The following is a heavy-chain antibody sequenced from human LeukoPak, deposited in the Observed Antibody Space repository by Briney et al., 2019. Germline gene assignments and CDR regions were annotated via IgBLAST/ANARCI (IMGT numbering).Heavy chain of an antibody. D-gene: IGHD3-22*01. CDR1: GYTFSSYG. CDR2: ISAYSGNT. V-gene: IGHV1-18*01. J-gene: IGHJ4*02. CDR3: ARGHPGYYDNSGYLPLDY. Sequence: ASAKVSCEAFGYTFSSYGISWVRQAPGQGLEWMGWISAYSGNTNYAQKLQGRVTMTADTSTNTAYMELRSLRSDDTAVYYCARGHPGYYDNSGYLPLDYWGQGTLVTASS.